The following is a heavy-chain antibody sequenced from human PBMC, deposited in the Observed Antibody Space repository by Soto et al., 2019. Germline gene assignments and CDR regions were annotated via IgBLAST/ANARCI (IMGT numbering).Heavy chain of an antibody. Sequence: SETLSLTCTVSGGSIRRGGYYWSWVRQNPRRGLEWIGNIYYSGNTYYNPSLKSRLTISVDTSKNQFSLNLSSVTAADTAVYYCARDRLMATAGTARHYFGLDVWGQGTTVTVSS. J-gene: IGHJ6*02. CDR3: ARDRLMATAGTARHYFGLDV. V-gene: IGHV4-31*03. CDR2: IYYSGNT. D-gene: IGHD5-18*01. CDR1: GGSIRRGGYY.